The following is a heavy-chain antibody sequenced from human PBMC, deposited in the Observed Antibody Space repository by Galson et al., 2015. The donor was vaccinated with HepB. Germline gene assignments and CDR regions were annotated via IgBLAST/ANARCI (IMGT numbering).Heavy chain of an antibody. Sequence: SVKVSCKASGYTFSSYGISWVRQAPGQGLEWVGWITAYNGDTNYAQKLQGRLTMTTDTSTSTAYMELRSLRSDDTAVYYCARLETTHYYESSGHSYYWGQGTLVTVSS. CDR1: GYTFSSYG. D-gene: IGHD3-22*01. V-gene: IGHV1-18*01. CDR3: ARLETTHYYESSGHSYY. J-gene: IGHJ4*02. CDR2: ITAYNGDT.